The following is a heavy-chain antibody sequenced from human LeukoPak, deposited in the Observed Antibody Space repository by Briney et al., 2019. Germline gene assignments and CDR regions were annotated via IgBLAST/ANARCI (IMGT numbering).Heavy chain of an antibody. J-gene: IGHJ4*02. CDR1: GGSISSYY. CDR2: IYYSGST. Sequence: SETLSLTCTVSGGSISSYYWSWIRQPPGKGLEWIGYIYYSGSTNYNPSLKSRVTISVDTSKNQFSLKLSSVTAADTAVYYCARDPGYCSGGSCYLFDCWAQGTLVTVSS. CDR3: ARDPGYCSGGSCYLFDC. D-gene: IGHD2-15*01. V-gene: IGHV4-59*01.